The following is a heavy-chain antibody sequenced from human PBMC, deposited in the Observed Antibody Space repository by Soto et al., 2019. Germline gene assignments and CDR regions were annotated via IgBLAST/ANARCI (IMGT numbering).Heavy chain of an antibody. D-gene: IGHD3-3*01. CDR1: GGTFISYA. CDR3: AAAVWRGYSEYYYGMDV. Sequence: QVQLVQSGAEVRKPGSSVTVSCKAFGGTFISYAFSWVRQVPGQGLEWMGGTIPIFSTTHYAQNFQGRVTITADGSTSTAYMELSSLRSEDTAVYYCAAAVWRGYSEYYYGMDVWGLGTTVTVSS. CDR2: TIPIFSTT. V-gene: IGHV1-69*01. J-gene: IGHJ6*02.